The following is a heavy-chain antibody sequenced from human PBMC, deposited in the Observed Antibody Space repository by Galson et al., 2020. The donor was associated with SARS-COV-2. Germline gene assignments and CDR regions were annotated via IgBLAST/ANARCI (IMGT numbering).Heavy chain of an antibody. J-gene: IGHJ3*02. CDR3: ARDIHYARAYDPFDI. D-gene: IGHD3-10*02. CDR2: SNNRGSLT. CDR1: GFNFNDFY. V-gene: IGHV3-11*06. Sequence: GESLKISCAASGFNFNDFYMSWLRQAPGKGLEWISYSNNRGSLTKYADSVKGRFSISRDNAKNSLYLQMNSLTAEDTAVYFCARDIHYARAYDPFDIWGRGTMVTVSS.